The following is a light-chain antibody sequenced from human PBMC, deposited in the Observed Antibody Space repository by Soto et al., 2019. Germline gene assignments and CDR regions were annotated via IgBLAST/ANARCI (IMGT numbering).Light chain of an antibody. CDR2: AVT. V-gene: IGLV2-14*01. J-gene: IGLJ2*01. CDR3: SSYTGSGTF. Sequence: QSVLTQPASVSGSPGQSIAISCTGTSSDVGGYDQVSWYQQHPGKAPKLMIYAVTTRPSGVSNRFSGSKSGNTASLTISGLQAEDEADYYCSSYTGSGTFFGGGTKVTV. CDR1: SSDVGGYDQ.